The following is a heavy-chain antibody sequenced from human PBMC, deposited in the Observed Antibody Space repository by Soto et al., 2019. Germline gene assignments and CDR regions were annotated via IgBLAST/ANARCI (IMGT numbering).Heavy chain of an antibody. D-gene: IGHD3-22*01. CDR2: INPNSGGT. CDR3: ARGSPPYYYDSSEGGWFNP. Sequence: QVQLVQSGAEVKKPGASVKVSCKASGYTFTGYYMHWVRQAPGQGLEWMGWINPNSGGTNYAQKFQGWVTMTRDTSISTAYMELSRLRSDDTAVYYCARGSPPYYYDSSEGGWFNPWGQGTLVTVSS. V-gene: IGHV1-2*04. CDR1: GYTFTGYY. J-gene: IGHJ5*02.